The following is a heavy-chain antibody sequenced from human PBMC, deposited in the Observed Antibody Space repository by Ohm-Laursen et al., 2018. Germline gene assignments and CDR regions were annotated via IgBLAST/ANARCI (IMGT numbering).Heavy chain of an antibody. D-gene: IGHD5-12*01. CDR3: AKTWLFRGYDYYFDY. Sequence: SLRLSCAAAGFTFDDYAMHWVRQAPGKGLEWVAVISYDGSNKYYTDSVKGRFTISRDNSKNTLYLQMNSLRAEDTAVYYCAKTWLFRGYDYYFDYWGQGTLVTVSS. V-gene: IGHV3-30*18. CDR1: GFTFDDYA. CDR2: ISYDGSNK. J-gene: IGHJ4*02.